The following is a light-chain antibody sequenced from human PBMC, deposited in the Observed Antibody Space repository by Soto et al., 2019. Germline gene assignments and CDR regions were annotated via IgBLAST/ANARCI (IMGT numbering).Light chain of an antibody. V-gene: IGKV3-20*01. J-gene: IGKJ2*01. CDR1: QSVSSNN. Sequence: EIVLTQSPGTLSLSPGERATLPCRASQSVSSNNLAWYQQKAGQAPRLLIYGASSRATGITDRFTGSGSGTDFTLTISRLEPEDFAVYYCQQYDDSAPGYTFGQGTKLEIK. CDR3: QQYDDSAPGYT. CDR2: GAS.